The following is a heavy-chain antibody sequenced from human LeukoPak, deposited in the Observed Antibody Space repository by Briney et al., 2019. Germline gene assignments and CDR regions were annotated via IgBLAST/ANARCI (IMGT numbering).Heavy chain of an antibody. CDR1: GYTFTSYY. CDR2: INPSGGST. Sequence: ASVKVSCKASGYTFTSYYMHWVRQAPGQGLEWMGIINPSGGSTGYAQKFQGRVTMTRDTSTSTVYMELSSLRSEDTAVYYCARDLRRSDSSGYYFRDYWGQGTLVTVSS. V-gene: IGHV1-46*01. J-gene: IGHJ4*02. CDR3: ARDLRRSDSSGYYFRDY. D-gene: IGHD3-22*01.